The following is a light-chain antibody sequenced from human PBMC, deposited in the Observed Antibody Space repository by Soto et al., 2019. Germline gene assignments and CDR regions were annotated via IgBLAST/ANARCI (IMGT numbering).Light chain of an antibody. J-gene: IGLJ1*01. V-gene: IGLV2-18*02. CDR1: SSDVGSYNR. Sequence: QSVLTQPPSVSGSPGQSVAISCTGTSSDVGSYNRVAWYQQPPGTAPKLMIYEVSNRPSGVPDRFSGSKSGNTASLTVSGLQAEDEADSCSSFTSSSTYVFGTGTKVTVL. CDR2: EVS. CDR3: SSFTSSSTYV.